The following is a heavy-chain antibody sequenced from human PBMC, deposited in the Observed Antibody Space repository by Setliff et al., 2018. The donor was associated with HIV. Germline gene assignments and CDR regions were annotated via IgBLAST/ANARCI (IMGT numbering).Heavy chain of an antibody. CDR3: ARGATLLPGYSDRWEYFYMDV. CDR2: IYYSGST. V-gene: IGHV4-59*12. J-gene: IGHJ6*03. Sequence: PSVTLSLTCTVSGGSISSYYWSWIRQPPGKGLEWIGYIYYSGSTNYNPSLKSRVTISADTSKNQFSLRLNSVTAADTAVYYCARGATLLPGYSDRWEYFYMDVWGKGTTVTVSS. CDR1: GGSISSYY. D-gene: IGHD5-12*01.